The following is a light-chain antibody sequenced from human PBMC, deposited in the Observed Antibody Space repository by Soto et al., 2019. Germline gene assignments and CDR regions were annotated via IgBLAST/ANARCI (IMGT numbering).Light chain of an antibody. CDR1: EGVGRS. V-gene: IGKV3-11*01. Sequence: IVLTQSRVSLSLSPGERATLPCRASEGVGRSLAWFQQRPGQAPRLLIYDASNRATGIPARFSGSGSGTDFTLTISRLEPEDFAVYYCLQRSDWRTFGRGTKVDIK. J-gene: IGKJ1*01. CDR2: DAS. CDR3: LQRSDWRT.